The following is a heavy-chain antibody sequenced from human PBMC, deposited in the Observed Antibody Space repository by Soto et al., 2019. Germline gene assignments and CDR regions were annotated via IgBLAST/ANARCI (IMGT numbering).Heavy chain of an antibody. D-gene: IGHD6-19*01. J-gene: IGHJ4*02. Sequence: SETLSLTCTVSGDSVTAYYWSWIRQSPDNGLEWLGRLYIGRMSTTETTTYNPSLKGRVTMSVDTSKNHFSLQLNSVTAADTAIYYCANLRAVAGRIDNWGPGTLVTVSS. CDR1: GDSVTAYY. CDR3: ANLRAVAGRIDN. CDR2: MSTTETT. V-gene: IGHV4-4*07.